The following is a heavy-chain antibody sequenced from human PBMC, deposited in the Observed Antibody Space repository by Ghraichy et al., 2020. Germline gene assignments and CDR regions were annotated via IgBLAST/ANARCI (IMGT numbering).Heavy chain of an antibody. Sequence: SSISSSSVYIYYADSLKGRFTISRDNAKNSLFLQMNSLGAEDTAVYYCAREGYSEYSSSSRWYHYYYYMDVWGKGTMVTVSS. J-gene: IGHJ6*03. CDR2: ISSSSVYI. CDR3: AREGYSEYSSSSRWYHYYYYMDV. D-gene: IGHD6-13*01. V-gene: IGHV3-21*01.